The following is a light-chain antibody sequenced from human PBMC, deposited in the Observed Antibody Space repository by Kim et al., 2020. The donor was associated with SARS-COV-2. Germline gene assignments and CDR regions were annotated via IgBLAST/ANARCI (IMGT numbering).Light chain of an antibody. CDR1: SGHSNYA. CDR2: VNSAGSH. J-gene: IGLJ2*01. CDR3: QTWGTATVV. Sequence: ASVKFTCTRSSGHSNYAIAWHQQQPEKGPRFLMKVNSAGSHTKGDGIPDRFSGSSSGAERYLIISSLQSEDEADYYCQTWGTATVVFGGGTQLTVL. V-gene: IGLV4-69*01.